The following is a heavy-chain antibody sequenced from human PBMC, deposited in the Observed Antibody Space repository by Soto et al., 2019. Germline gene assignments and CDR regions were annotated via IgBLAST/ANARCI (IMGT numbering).Heavy chain of an antibody. CDR1: GGAVARCGWS. Sequence: SEALSLTCGVSGGAVARCGWSGSWGREAPGEGLEWIGYIYHSGSTYYNPSLKSRVTISVDRSKNQFSLKLSSVTAADTAVYYCARAEFEGYDSSGYRNWFDPWGQGTLVTVSS. D-gene: IGHD3-22*01. CDR2: IYHSGST. CDR3: ARAEFEGYDSSGYRNWFDP. J-gene: IGHJ5*02. V-gene: IGHV4-30-2*01.